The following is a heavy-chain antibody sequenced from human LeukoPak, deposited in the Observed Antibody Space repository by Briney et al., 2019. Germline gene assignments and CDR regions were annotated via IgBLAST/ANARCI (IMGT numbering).Heavy chain of an antibody. J-gene: IGHJ5*02. Sequence: PSQTLSLTCTVSGDSISSSNSYWGWIRHPPGKWLEWIGSIYYSGTTYYNASLKSRVTLSVNTSKIQFSLKLNSVTAADTALYYCARGDLLVVTASRPDSWFDPWVQGTLVTVSS. D-gene: IGHD2-21*02. CDR3: ARGDLLVVTASRPDSWFDP. CDR1: GDSISSSNSY. CDR2: IYYSGTT. V-gene: IGHV4-39*01.